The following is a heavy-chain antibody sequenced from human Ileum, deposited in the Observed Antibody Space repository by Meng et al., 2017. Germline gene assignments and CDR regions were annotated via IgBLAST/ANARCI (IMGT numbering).Heavy chain of an antibody. V-gene: IGHV4-38-2*02. CDR1: AFSINTNYY. Sequence: LSGTVAAFSINTNYYWGSIRQPPGKGLEWIGNFHHSGTTNYNPSLKSRVTISVDTSKNQFPLKLNSVSAADTAVYYCTRASVWYSGGYWGQGTLVTVSS. D-gene: IGHD2-15*01. CDR2: FHHSGTT. CDR3: TRASVWYSGGY. J-gene: IGHJ4*02.